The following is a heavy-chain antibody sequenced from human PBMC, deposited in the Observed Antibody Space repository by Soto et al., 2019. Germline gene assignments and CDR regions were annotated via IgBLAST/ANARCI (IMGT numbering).Heavy chain of an antibody. CDR1: GFTFSSYA. D-gene: IGHD4-17*01. CDR3: AKDHLGQLYGNYYYYYMDV. CDR2: ISGSGGST. V-gene: IGHV3-23*01. Sequence: GGSLRLSCAASGFTFSSYAMSWVRQAPGKGLEWVSAISGSGGSTYYADSVKGRFTISRDNSKNTLYLQMNSLRAEDTAVYYCAKDHLGQLYGNYYYYYMDVWGKGTTVTVSS. J-gene: IGHJ6*03.